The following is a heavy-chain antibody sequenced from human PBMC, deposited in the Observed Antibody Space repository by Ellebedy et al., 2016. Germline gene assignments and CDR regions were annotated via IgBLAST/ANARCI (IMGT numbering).Heavy chain of an antibody. Sequence: ASVKVSXXASGYTFTTFSITWVRQVPGQGLEWMGFVNTFSGNTKFAQKFQGRVTMTRDTSTSTVYMELSSLRSEDTAIYYCAHRRDGRSLFDYWGQGTLVTVSS. CDR2: VNTFSGNT. V-gene: IGHV1-18*04. D-gene: IGHD5-24*01. CDR1: GYTFTTFS. CDR3: AHRRDGRSLFDY. J-gene: IGHJ4*02.